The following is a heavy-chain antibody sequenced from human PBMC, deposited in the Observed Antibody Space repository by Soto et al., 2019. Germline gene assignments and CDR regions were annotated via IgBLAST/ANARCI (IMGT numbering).Heavy chain of an antibody. Sequence: QVQLVQSGAEVKKPGSSVKVSCKASGGTFSSYAISWVRQAPGHGLEWMGGVIPIFGTANYAQKFQGRVTSTADESTSRAYMELSRLRSEDTAVYYCARHVPAAGYYYGMDVWGQGTTVTVSS. CDR3: ARHVPAAGYYYGMDV. CDR2: VIPIFGTA. V-gene: IGHV1-69*12. CDR1: GGTFSSYA. J-gene: IGHJ6*02. D-gene: IGHD2-2*01.